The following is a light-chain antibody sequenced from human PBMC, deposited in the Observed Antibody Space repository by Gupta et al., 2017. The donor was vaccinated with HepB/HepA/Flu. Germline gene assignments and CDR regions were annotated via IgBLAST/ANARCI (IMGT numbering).Light chain of an antibody. Sequence: DLQMTQSPSSLSASVGDRVPITCRASQSISSYLNWYQQKPGKAPKRLIYAASSLQSGVPARFSGSGSGTDFTLTISSLQPEDFATDDCQQRYRTLTFGGGTKVEIK. CDR3: QQRYRTLT. CDR2: AAS. CDR1: QSISSY. J-gene: IGKJ4*02. V-gene: IGKV1-39*01.